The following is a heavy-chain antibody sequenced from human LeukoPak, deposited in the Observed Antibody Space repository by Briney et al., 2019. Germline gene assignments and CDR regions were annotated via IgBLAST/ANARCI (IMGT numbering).Heavy chain of an antibody. V-gene: IGHV3-43D*03. CDR3: AKDIRVAAAGLDY. J-gene: IGHJ4*02. Sequence: GGSLRLSCAASGFTFNDYAMHWVRQAPGKGLEWVSLISWDGGSTYYADSVKGRFTISRDNSKNSLYLQMNSLRTEDTAFYYCAKDIRVAAAGLDYWGQGTLVTVSS. CDR2: ISWDGGST. CDR1: GFTFNDYA. D-gene: IGHD6-13*01.